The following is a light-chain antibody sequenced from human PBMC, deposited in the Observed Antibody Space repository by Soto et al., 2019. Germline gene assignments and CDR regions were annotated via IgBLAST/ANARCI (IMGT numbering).Light chain of an antibody. J-gene: IGLJ1*01. CDR3: SSYSSSDTPYV. CDR2: DVS. Sequence: QSVLTQPASVSGSPGQSITISCTGTSSDVGGYIYVSWYQQHPGKAPKLMISDVSDRPSGVSNRFSGSKSGNTASLTISGLQAEDEADYYCSSYSSSDTPYVFGTGTKVTVL. V-gene: IGLV2-14*03. CDR1: SSDVGGYIY.